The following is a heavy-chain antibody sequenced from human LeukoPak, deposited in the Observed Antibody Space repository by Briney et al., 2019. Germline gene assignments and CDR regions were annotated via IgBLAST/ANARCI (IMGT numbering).Heavy chain of an antibody. D-gene: IGHD3-10*01. CDR3: SIGSSGSPSLDY. V-gene: IGHV4-34*01. CDR2: INHSGST. CDR1: GGSFSGYY. J-gene: IGHJ4*02. Sequence: PSETLSLTCAVYGGSFSGYYWSWIRQPPGKGLEWIGEINHSGSTNYNPSLKSRVTISVDTSKNQFSPKLSSVTAADTAVYYCSIGSSGSPSLDYWGQGTLVTVSS.